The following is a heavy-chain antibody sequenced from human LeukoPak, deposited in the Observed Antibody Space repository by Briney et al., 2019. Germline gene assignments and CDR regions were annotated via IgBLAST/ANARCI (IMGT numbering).Heavy chain of an antibody. J-gene: IGHJ4*02. CDR1: GFTFDDYG. CDR2: INWDGGST. CDR3: ARGLFSGSPGFSYYFDY. V-gene: IGHV3-20*04. Sequence: GGSLRLSCASSGFTFDDYGMSWVRQAPGKGLEWVSGINWDGGSTGYADSVKGRFTISRDNAKNSLYLQMNSLRVEDTALYYCARGLFSGSPGFSYYFDYWGQGTLVTVSS. D-gene: IGHD1-26*01.